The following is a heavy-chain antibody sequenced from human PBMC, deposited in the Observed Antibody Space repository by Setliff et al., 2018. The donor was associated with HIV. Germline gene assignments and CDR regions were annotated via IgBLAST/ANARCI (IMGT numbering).Heavy chain of an antibody. Sequence: ASVKVSCKASGYTFTTYGISWVRQAPGQGLEWMGWINTYNGNTNYAQKLQGRVNMTTDTSTSTAYLELRRLRSGDTAVYFCARNKLSDAFDVWGPGTMVTVSS. D-gene: IGHD1-1*01. CDR2: INTYNGNT. J-gene: IGHJ3*01. CDR1: GYTFTTYG. V-gene: IGHV1-18*01. CDR3: ARNKLSDAFDV.